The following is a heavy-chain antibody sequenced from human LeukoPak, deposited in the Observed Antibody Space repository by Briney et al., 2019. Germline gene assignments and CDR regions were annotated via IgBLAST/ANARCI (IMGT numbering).Heavy chain of an antibody. CDR1: GGSISSYY. Sequence: SETLSLTCTVSGGSISSYYWSWIRQPAGKGLEWIGRIYTSGSTNYNPSLKSRVTMSVDTSRNQFSLKLSSVTAADTAVYYCARDWCGGDCYSLVAFDIWGQGTMVTVSS. V-gene: IGHV4-4*07. CDR3: ARDWCGGDCYSLVAFDI. J-gene: IGHJ3*02. CDR2: IYTSGST. D-gene: IGHD2-21*02.